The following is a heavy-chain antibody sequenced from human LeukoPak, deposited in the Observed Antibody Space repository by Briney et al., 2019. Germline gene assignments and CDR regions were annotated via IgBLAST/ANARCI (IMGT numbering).Heavy chain of an antibody. Sequence: GGSLRLSCGASGFNVSSNYMSWVRQAPGKGLEWVSVIYSGGSTYYADSVKGRFTISRHNSKNTLYLQMNSLRPEDTAVYYCASSGYYDSSIFDYWGQGTPGHRLL. D-gene: IGHD3-22*01. CDR3: ASSGYYDSSIFDY. J-gene: IGHJ4*02. V-gene: IGHV3-53*04. CDR1: GFNVSSNY. CDR2: IYSGGST.